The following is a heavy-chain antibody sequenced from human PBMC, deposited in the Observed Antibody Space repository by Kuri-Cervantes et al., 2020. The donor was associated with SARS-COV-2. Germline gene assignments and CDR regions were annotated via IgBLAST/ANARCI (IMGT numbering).Heavy chain of an antibody. CDR1: GGSISSSLYY. D-gene: IGHD2-15*01. CDR3: VRVDCSAGTCYRRSFDY. CDR2: IYYSGST. J-gene: IGHJ4*02. V-gene: IGHV4-39*01. Sequence: GSLRLSCTVSGGSISSSLYYWGWIRPPPGKGLEWIGSIYYSGSTYYNPSLNSRVTISVDTSKNQFSLKLTSVTAADTAVYYCVRVDCSAGTCYRRSFDYWGRGTRVTVSS.